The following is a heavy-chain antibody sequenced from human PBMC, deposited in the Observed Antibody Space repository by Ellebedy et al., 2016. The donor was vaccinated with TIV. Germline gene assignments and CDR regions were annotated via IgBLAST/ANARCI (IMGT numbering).Heavy chain of an antibody. D-gene: IGHD3-22*01. J-gene: IGHJ4*02. CDR2: IYSGGAT. CDR1: GFIVSSNY. CDR3: ARVYYHDSGGYHTPFDY. Sequence: GESLKISCAASGFIVSSNYMSWVRQAPGKGLEWVSVIYSGGATYYADSVKGRFSISRDNSKNTVSLQMNSLTAEDTAVYYWARVYYHDSGGYHTPFDYWGQGTLVTVSS. V-gene: IGHV3-53*01.